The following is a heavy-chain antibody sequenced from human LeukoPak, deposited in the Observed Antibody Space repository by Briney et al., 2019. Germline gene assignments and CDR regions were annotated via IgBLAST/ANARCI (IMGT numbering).Heavy chain of an antibody. V-gene: IGHV3-23*01. CDR2: ISGSVGST. CDR1: GFTLSSYA. Sequence: PGGSLRLFCAASGFTLSSYAMRWVRQAPGKGLEWVSAISGSVGSTYYADSLKGRFTISRDNSKNTLYLQMNRLRAEDTDVYYCAKDPSPGIGYDCWSGYPSSGMDVWGQGTTVTVSS. D-gene: IGHD3-3*01. CDR3: AKDPSPGIGYDCWSGYPSSGMDV. J-gene: IGHJ6*02.